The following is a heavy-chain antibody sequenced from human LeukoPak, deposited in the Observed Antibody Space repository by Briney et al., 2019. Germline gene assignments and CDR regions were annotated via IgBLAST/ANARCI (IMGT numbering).Heavy chain of an antibody. D-gene: IGHD3-22*01. Sequence: GGSLRLSCAASGFTFDDYAMHWVRQAPGKGLEWVSGISWNSGSIGYADSVKGRFTISRDNAKNSLYLQMNSLRAEDTAIYYCAVTYYYDSSGYPIDYWGQGTLVTVSS. CDR3: AVTYYYDSSGYPIDY. J-gene: IGHJ4*02. V-gene: IGHV3-9*01. CDR2: ISWNSGSI. CDR1: GFTFDDYA.